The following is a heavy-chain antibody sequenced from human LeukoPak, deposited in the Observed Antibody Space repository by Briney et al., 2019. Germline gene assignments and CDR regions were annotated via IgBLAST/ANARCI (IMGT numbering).Heavy chain of an antibody. CDR1: GFTFDDYA. CDR3: AKDFGGYCSGGSCYGSDY. Sequence: GGSLRLSCAASGFTFDDYAMHWVRQATGEGLEWVSLISWEGGSTFYAGSVKGRFTISKDNSKNSLYLQINNLRAEDTALYYCAKDFGGYCSGGSCYGSDYWGQGTLVTVSS. CDR2: ISWEGGST. V-gene: IGHV3-43D*03. J-gene: IGHJ4*02. D-gene: IGHD2-15*01.